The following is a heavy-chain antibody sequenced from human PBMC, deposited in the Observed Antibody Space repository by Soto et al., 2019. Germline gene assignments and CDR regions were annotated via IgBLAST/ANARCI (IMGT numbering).Heavy chain of an antibody. CDR2: ISWNSGSI. CDR3: VREGRGSFDF. D-gene: IGHD5-12*01. CDR1: GFTFDDYA. J-gene: IGHJ3*01. V-gene: IGHV3-9*01. Sequence: EVQLVESGGGLVQPGRSLRLSCAASGFTFDDYAMHWVRQAPGKGLEWVSGISWNSGSIAYADSVKGRFTISRDNTKNTLSLQMSSLTADDTAIYYCVREGRGSFDFWGRGTMVTVSS.